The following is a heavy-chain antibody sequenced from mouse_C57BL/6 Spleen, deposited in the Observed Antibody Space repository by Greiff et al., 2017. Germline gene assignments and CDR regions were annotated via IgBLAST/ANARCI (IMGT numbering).Heavy chain of an antibody. J-gene: IGHJ4*01. CDR1: GYTFTSYW. V-gene: IGHV1-69*01. CDR3: ARRDYYYGSSAYYYAMDY. Sequence: VQLQQPGAELVMPGASVKLSCKASGYTFTSYWMHWVKQTPGQGLEWIGEIDPSDSYTNYNQKFKGKSTLTVDKSSRTAYMQLSSLTSEYSAVYYCARRDYYYGSSAYYYAMDYWGQGTSVTVSS. D-gene: IGHD1-1*01. CDR2: IDPSDSYT.